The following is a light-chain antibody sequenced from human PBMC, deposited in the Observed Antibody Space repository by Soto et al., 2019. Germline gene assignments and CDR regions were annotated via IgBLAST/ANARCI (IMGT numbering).Light chain of an antibody. J-gene: IGLJ2*01. CDR3: SSYTSSSTLVL. CDR2: EVS. Sequence: QSALTQPASVSGSPGQSITISCTGSSSDVGTYNYVSWYQQHPGKVPKLMIFEVSNRPSGVSNRFSGSKSGNTASLTISGLQAEDEADYYCSSYTSSSTLVLFGGGTKLTVL. V-gene: IGLV2-14*01. CDR1: SSDVGTYNY.